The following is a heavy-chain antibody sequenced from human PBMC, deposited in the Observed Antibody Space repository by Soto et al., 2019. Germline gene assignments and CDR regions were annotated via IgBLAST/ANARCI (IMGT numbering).Heavy chain of an antibody. CDR2: IVVGSGNT. CDR1: GFTFTSSA. D-gene: IGHD1-1*01. J-gene: IGHJ6*03. V-gene: IGHV1-58*02. Sequence: SVKVSCKASGFTFTSSAIQWVRQARGQRLEWIGWIVVGSGNTNYAQKFQERVTITRDMSTSTAYMELSSLRSEDTAVYYCAAARDWNDSYYYYYMDVWGKGTTVTVSS. CDR3: AAARDWNDSYYYYYMDV.